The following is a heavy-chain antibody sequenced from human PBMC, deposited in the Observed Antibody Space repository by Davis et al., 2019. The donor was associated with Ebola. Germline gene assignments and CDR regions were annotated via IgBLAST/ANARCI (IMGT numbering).Heavy chain of an antibody. V-gene: IGHV3-30*18. Sequence: PGGSLRLSCAASGFTFNSYGMHWVRQAPGKGLEWVAVISYDGSNKYYADSVKGRFTISRDNSKNTLYLQMNSLRAEDTAVYYCAKEPSGSYSYYYYGMDVWGQGTTVTVSS. CDR2: ISYDGSNK. CDR3: AKEPSGSYSYYYYGMDV. CDR1: GFTFNSYG. D-gene: IGHD1-26*01. J-gene: IGHJ6*02.